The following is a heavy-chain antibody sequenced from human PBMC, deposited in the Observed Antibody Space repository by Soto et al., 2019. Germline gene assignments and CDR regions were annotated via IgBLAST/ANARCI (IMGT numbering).Heavy chain of an antibody. J-gene: IGHJ4*02. V-gene: IGHV3-23*01. D-gene: IGHD5-12*01. CDR3: AKEYSEVARHLFDY. CDR2: IPNDGANT. CDR1: GFTFSNYA. Sequence: EVQLLESGGGLIQPGGSLRLSCAASGFTFSNYAMSWVRQAPGKRLEWVSGIPNDGANTYYADSVRGRFTISRDASTNTLYLQMYRLRAEDTAVYYCAKEYSEVARHLFDYWGRGTLVTVSS.